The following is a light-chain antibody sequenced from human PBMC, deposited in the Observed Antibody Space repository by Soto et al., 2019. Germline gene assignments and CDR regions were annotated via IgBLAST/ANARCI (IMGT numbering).Light chain of an antibody. CDR2: EVK. J-gene: IGLJ1*01. Sequence: QSALTQPASVSGSPGQSITISCTGTSSDVGGYNFVSWYQQHPDKAPRLIIYEVKNRPSGVSNRFSGSKSGNTASLTISGLQTEDEADYYCNSYSRSGDFSVFGTGTKLTVL. CDR1: SSDVGGYNF. CDR3: NSYSRSGDFSV. V-gene: IGLV2-14*01.